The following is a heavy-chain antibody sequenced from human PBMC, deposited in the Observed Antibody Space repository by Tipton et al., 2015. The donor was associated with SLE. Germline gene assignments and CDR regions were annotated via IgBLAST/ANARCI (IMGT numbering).Heavy chain of an antibody. CDR1: GYTFTGYY. V-gene: IGHV1-2*06. CDR2: IDPDSGGT. Sequence: QLVQSGAEVKKPGDSVKVSCKTSGYTFTGYYVHWVRQAPGQGLEWMGRIDPDSGGTNFAQKFQGGVTMTRDTSIKTAYMELSSLRSDDTAVYSCARLNWRSNYWGQGTLVTVSS. D-gene: IGHD3-3*01. J-gene: IGHJ4*02. CDR3: ARLNWRSNY.